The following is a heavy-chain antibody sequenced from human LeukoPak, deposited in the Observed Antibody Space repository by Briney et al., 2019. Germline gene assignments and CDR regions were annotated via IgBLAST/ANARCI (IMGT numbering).Heavy chain of an antibody. D-gene: IGHD3-10*01. Sequence: ASVKVSCKTSAYAFTCYAFNMVRQAPGQGLEWVGWINTNTGNPTYAQGFTGRFVFSLDISVSTAYLQISSLKAEDTAVYYCARGDTIVRGVIRTPYYALDVWGQGTTVTVSS. CDR2: INTNTGNP. J-gene: IGHJ6*02. CDR3: ARGDTIVRGVIRTPYYALDV. V-gene: IGHV7-4-1*02. CDR1: AYAFTCYA.